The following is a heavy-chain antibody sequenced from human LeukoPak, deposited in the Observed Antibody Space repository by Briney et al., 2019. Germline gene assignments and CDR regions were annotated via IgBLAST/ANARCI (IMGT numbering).Heavy chain of an antibody. J-gene: IGHJ4*02. CDR3: AKALGDWPTTLDY. V-gene: IGHV3-7*03. D-gene: IGHD3-16*01. CDR2: IKPDGSEK. Sequence: PGGSLRLSCVASGFTLSNYWMSWVRQAPGKGLEWVANIKPDGSEKYYVDSVKGRFTISRDNSKNTLYLQMNGLTAADTAVYFCAKALGDWPTTLDYWGRGTLVTVSS. CDR1: GFTLSNYW.